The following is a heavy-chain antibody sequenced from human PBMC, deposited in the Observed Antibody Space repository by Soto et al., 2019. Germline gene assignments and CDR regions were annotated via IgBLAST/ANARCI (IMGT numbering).Heavy chain of an antibody. CDR1: GGTFSSYA. J-gene: IGHJ4*02. V-gene: IGHV1-69*13. CDR3: ARAYGSGSYSIGDYFDY. Sequence: SVKVSCKASGGTFSSYAISWVRQAPGQGLEWMGGIIPIFGTANYAQKFQGRVTITADESTSTAYMELSSLRSEDTAVYYCARAYGSGSYSIGDYFDYWGQGTLVTVSS. D-gene: IGHD3-10*01. CDR2: IIPIFGTA.